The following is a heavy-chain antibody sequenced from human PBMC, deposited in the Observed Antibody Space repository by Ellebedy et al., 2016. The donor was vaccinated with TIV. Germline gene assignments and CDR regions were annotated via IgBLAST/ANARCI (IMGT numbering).Heavy chain of an antibody. CDR3: ARGTWPELQLVNYYYYYMDV. J-gene: IGHJ6*03. V-gene: IGHV4-34*01. CDR1: GGSFSGYY. CDR2: INHSGST. Sequence: SETLSLXXAVYGGSFSGYYWSWIRQPPGKGLEWIGEINHSGSTNYNPSLKSRVTISVDTSKNQFSLKLSSVTAADTAVYYCARGTWPELQLVNYYYYYMDVWGKGTTVTVSS. D-gene: IGHD6-6*01.